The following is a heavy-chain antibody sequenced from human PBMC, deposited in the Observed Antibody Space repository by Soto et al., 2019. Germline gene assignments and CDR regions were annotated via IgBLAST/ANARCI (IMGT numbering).Heavy chain of an antibody. J-gene: IGHJ4*02. Sequence: QVQLVESGGGVVQPGRSLRLSCAASGFTFSSYGMHWVRQAPGKGLEWVAVIWYDGSNKYYADSVKGRFTISRDNSKNTLYLQMNSLRAEDMAVYYCARFTYYDFWSGYSTFDYWGQGTLVTVSS. CDR1: GFTFSSYG. V-gene: IGHV3-33*01. D-gene: IGHD3-3*01. CDR3: ARFTYYDFWSGYSTFDY. CDR2: IWYDGSNK.